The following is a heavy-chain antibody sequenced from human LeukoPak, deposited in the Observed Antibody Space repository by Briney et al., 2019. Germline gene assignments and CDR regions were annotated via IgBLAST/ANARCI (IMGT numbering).Heavy chain of an antibody. V-gene: IGHV3-30-3*01. Sequence: GGSLRLSCAASGFTFSSYAMHWVRQAPGKGLEWVAVISYDGSNKYYADSVKGRFTISRDNSKNSLYLQMNSLRAEDTAVYYCASQPYCSSTSCYTFDYWGQGTLVTVSS. CDR3: ASQPYCSSTSCYTFDY. CDR2: ISYDGSNK. CDR1: GFTFSSYA. D-gene: IGHD2-2*02. J-gene: IGHJ4*02.